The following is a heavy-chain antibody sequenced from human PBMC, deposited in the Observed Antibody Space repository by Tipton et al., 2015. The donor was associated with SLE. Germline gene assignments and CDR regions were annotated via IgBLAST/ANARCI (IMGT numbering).Heavy chain of an antibody. CDR2: MYHSGST. Sequence: TLSLTCTVSGGSISSSGYYWNWVRRRPGKGLEWIGYMYHSGSTYYNPSLESRAFILADTSKNQFSLKLTSVTAADTAVYYCARGMLTWRGAIIGVDVWGQGTSVNVSS. CDR1: GGSISSSGYY. J-gene: IGHJ6*02. V-gene: IGHV4-31*03. D-gene: IGHD2-8*01. CDR3: ARGMLTWRGAIIGVDV.